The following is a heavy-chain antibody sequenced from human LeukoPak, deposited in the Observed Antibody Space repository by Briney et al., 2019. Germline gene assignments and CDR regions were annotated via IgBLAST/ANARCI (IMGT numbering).Heavy chain of an antibody. CDR3: ARANMIVVVMSPYFDY. CDR1: GGSISSYY. Sequence: SETLSLTCTVSGGSISSYYWSWIRQPAGKGLEWIGYIYYSGSTYYNPSLKSRVTISVDTSKNQFSLKLSSVTAADTAVYYCARANMIVVVMSPYFDYWGQGTLVTVSS. J-gene: IGHJ4*02. D-gene: IGHD3-22*01. CDR2: IYYSGST. V-gene: IGHV4-59*06.